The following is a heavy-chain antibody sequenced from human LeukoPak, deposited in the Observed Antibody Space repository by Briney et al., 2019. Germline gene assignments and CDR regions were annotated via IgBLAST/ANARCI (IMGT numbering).Heavy chain of an antibody. Sequence: SETLSLTCAVYGGSLSDYYWSWIRQPPGKGLEWIGEINHSGSTNYDPSLKSRVTISVDTSKNQFSLKLSSVTAADTAVYFCARLSTHDAFEIWGQGTMVTVSS. J-gene: IGHJ3*02. V-gene: IGHV4-34*01. D-gene: IGHD3-3*02. CDR3: ARLSTHDAFEI. CDR1: GGSLSDYY. CDR2: INHSGST.